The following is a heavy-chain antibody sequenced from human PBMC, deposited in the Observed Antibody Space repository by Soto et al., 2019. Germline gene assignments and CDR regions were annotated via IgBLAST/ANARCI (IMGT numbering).Heavy chain of an antibody. CDR2: ISAYNGNT. Sequence: ASVKVSCKASGYTFTSYGISWVRQAPGQGLEWMGWISAYNGNTNYAQKLQGRVTMTTDTSTSTAYMELRSLRSDDTAVYYCAREGPGVYDILTGYYDSWGQGTLVTVSS. J-gene: IGHJ5*02. CDR1: GYTFTSYG. D-gene: IGHD3-9*01. CDR3: AREGPGVYDILTGYYDS. V-gene: IGHV1-18*01.